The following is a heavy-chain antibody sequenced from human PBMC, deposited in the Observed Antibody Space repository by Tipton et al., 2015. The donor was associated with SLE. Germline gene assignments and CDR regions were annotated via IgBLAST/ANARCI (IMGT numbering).Heavy chain of an antibody. J-gene: IGHJ2*01. CDR1: GGSISSGSYY. V-gene: IGHV4-61*02. CDR2: IYTSGST. Sequence: TLSLTCTVSGGSISSGSYYWSWIRQPAGKGLEWIGRIYTSGSTNYNPSLKSRVTISVDTSKNQFSLKLSSVTAADTAVYYCAADEWELRYWYFDLWGRGTLVTVSS. D-gene: IGHD1-26*01. CDR3: AADEWELRYWYFDL.